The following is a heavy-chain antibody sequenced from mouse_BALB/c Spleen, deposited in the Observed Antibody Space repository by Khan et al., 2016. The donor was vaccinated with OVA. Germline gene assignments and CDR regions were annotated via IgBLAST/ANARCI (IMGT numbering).Heavy chain of an antibody. CDR2: IYPGSANI. CDR1: GYTFTDYY. J-gene: IGHJ3*01. CDR3: AREWAAWFPY. V-gene: IGHV1-77*01. Sequence: QVQLQQPGAELARPGASVNLSCKASGYTFTDYYINWMRQRTGQGLEWIGEIYPGSANIYYNEKFKGKATLTADKSSSPVYMQLSSLTSEDFAVYFCAREWAAWFPYWGQGTLVTVSA.